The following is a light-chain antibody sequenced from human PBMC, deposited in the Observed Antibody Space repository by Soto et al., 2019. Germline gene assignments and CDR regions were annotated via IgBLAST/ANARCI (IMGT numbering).Light chain of an antibody. CDR3: QQYDIWPPYT. Sequence: EIVLTQSPCTLSLSPGERATLSCRASQSVSNNYLACYQQKPSQAPRLLIYGASNRATGIPDRFSGGGSGTEFTVTISSLQSEDFAIYYCQQYDIWPPYTFAQGTKVDIK. J-gene: IGKJ2*01. CDR2: GAS. CDR1: QSVSNNY. V-gene: IGKV3-20*01.